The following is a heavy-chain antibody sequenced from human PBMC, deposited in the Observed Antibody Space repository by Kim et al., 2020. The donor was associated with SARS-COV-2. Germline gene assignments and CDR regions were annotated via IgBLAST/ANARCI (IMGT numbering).Heavy chain of an antibody. V-gene: IGHV3-33*06. J-gene: IGHJ4*02. D-gene: IGHD3-10*01. CDR3: AKERGGSGSLTFDY. Sequence: GGSLRLSCAASGFTFSSYGMHWVRQAPGKGLEWVAVIWYDGSNKYYADSVKGRFTISRDNSKNTLYLQMNSLRAEDTAVYYCAKERGGSGSLTFDYWGQGTLVTVSS. CDR2: IWYDGSNK. CDR1: GFTFSSYG.